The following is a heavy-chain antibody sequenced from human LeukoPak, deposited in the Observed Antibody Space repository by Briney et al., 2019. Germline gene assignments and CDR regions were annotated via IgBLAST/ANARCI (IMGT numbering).Heavy chain of an antibody. D-gene: IGHD1-20*01. CDR3: ARAITGAYRADY. Sequence: ASVKVSCKASGYTFTSYSFSWVRQAPGQGLEWMGWISPYNGNTNYAQRFKGRVTMTTDTSTSTAYMELTSLRSDDTAVYYCARAITGAYRADYWGQGTLVTVSS. V-gene: IGHV1-18*01. J-gene: IGHJ4*02. CDR1: GYTFTSYS. CDR2: ISPYNGNT.